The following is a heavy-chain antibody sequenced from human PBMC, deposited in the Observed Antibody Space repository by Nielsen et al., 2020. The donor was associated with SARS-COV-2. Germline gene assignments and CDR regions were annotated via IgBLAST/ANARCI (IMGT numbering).Heavy chain of an antibody. CDR1: GCTFGDAI. J-gene: IGHJ6*02. CDR2: IRSKTNNYET. Sequence: GGSLRLSWAASGCTFGDAIIHGVRKASGKGLEWVGRIRSKTNNYETSYAASVKGRSTITSDESKNMAYLQMNSLKTDDTAVYYCKHYYDMDVWGQGTSVTVSS. V-gene: IGHV3-73*01. CDR3: KHYYDMDV.